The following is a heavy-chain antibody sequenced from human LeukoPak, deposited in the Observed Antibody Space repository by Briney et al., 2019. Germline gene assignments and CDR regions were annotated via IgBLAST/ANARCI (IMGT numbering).Heavy chain of an antibody. CDR1: GGSIRTYY. V-gene: IGHV4-4*07. Sequence: SETLSLTRTVSGGSIRTYYWSWIRQPAGKALEWIGRIHTSGSTGYNPSLESRVSMSVDTSKNQFSLKLRSVTAADTAVYYCAREGSMTARPFVSIDYWGQGTLVTVSS. CDR2: IHTSGST. J-gene: IGHJ4*02. D-gene: IGHD6-6*01. CDR3: AREGSMTARPFVSIDY.